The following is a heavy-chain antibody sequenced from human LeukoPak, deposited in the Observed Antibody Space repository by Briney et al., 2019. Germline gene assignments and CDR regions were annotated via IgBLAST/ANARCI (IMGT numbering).Heavy chain of an antibody. CDR3: ARIITGTYFDWFDP. Sequence: SETLSLTCTVSGGSISSYYWSWIRQPAGKGLEWIGRGYTSGTTHYSPSLKSRVTMSVDTSKNQFSLRLNSVTAADTAVYYCARIITGTYFDWFDPWGQGTLVTVSS. D-gene: IGHD1-7*01. V-gene: IGHV4-4*07. CDR2: GYTSGTT. J-gene: IGHJ5*02. CDR1: GGSISSYY.